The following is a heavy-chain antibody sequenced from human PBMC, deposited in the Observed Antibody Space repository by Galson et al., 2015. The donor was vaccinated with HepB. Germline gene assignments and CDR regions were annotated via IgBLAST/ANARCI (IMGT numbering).Heavy chain of an antibody. D-gene: IGHD3-3*02. Sequence: SLRLSCAGSGFSFRNYPMHWVRQRPGKGLEWVAVVSYDGTNKHYADSVKGRFTISRDNSKNALSLQINGLRSEDTAVYYCARPASFFEDAFDIWGQGTMVAVSS. J-gene: IGHJ3*02. CDR1: GFSFRNYP. CDR2: VSYDGTNK. CDR3: ARPASFFEDAFDI. V-gene: IGHV3-30-3*01.